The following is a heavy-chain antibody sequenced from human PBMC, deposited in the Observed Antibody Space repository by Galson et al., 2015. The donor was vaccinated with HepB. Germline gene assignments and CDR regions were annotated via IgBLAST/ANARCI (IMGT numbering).Heavy chain of an antibody. J-gene: IGHJ4*02. CDR2: IYYSGST. D-gene: IGHD3-10*01. V-gene: IGHV4-31*03. Sequence: TLSLTCTISGGSISSGSYYWTWIRQHPGQGLEWIGYIYYSGSTYYKPSLKNRLTISVDTSKKQFSLKLGSVTAADTAVYYCARANGSGSLFLFDSWGLGTLVTVSS. CDR1: GGSISSGSYY. CDR3: ARANGSGSLFLFDS.